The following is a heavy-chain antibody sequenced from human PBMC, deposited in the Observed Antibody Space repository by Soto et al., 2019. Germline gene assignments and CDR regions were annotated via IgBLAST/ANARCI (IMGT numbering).Heavy chain of an antibody. V-gene: IGHV4-30-2*01. J-gene: IGHJ4*02. Sequence: QLQLQESGSGLVKPSQTLSLTCAVSGGSISSGGYSWSWIRQPPGKGLEWIGYIYHSGSTYYNPSPKSRVTMTVDRSKNQSSLKPSSVTAADTAVLYCASSRGSPVPLDYWGQGTLGTVSS. D-gene: IGHD1-26*01. CDR1: GGSISSGGYS. CDR2: IYHSGST. CDR3: ASSRGSPVPLDY.